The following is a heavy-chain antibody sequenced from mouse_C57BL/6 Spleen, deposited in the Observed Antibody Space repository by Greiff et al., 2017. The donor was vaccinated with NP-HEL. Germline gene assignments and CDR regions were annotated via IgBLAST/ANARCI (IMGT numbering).Heavy chain of an antibody. Sequence: QVQLQQPGAELVMPGASVKLSCKASGYTFTSYWMHWVKQRPGQGLEWIGEIDPSDSYTNYNQKFKGKSTLTVDKSSSTAYMQLSSMTSEDVAVYDSARSGGRDYWGQGTTLTVSS. CDR1: GYTFTSYW. J-gene: IGHJ2*01. CDR3: ARSGGRDY. CDR2: IDPSDSYT. V-gene: IGHV1-69*01. D-gene: IGHD3-1*01.